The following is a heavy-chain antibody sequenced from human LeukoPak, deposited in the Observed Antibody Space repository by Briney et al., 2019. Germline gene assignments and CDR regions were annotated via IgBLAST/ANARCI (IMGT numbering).Heavy chain of an antibody. V-gene: IGHV1-69*05. Sequence: GASVKVSCKASGGTFSSYAISWVRQAPGQGLEWMGRIIPIFGTANYAQKSQGRVRITRDESTSTAYMELSSLRSEDTAVYYCAETPIAAAGRYYYYYMDVWGKGTTVTVSS. J-gene: IGHJ6*03. CDR3: AETPIAAAGRYYYYYMDV. CDR2: IIPIFGTA. D-gene: IGHD6-13*01. CDR1: GGTFSSYA.